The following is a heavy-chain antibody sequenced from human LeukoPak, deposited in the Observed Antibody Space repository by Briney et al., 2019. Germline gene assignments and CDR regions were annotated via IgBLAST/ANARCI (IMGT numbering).Heavy chain of an antibody. CDR1: GYTFPSYF. CDR2: INPTGGST. J-gene: IGHJ4*02. V-gene: IGHV1-46*01. CDR3: ARTAARRFDY. Sequence: ASVKVSCKASGYTFPSYFVHWVRQAPGQGLEWMGIINPTGGSTTYAQKFQGRVTMTRDTSTSTVYMELSSLRSDDTAVYYRARTAARRFDYWGQGTLVTVSS. D-gene: IGHD6-6*01.